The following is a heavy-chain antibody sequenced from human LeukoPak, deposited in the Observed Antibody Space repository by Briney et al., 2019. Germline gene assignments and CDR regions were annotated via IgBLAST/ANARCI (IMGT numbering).Heavy chain of an antibody. J-gene: IGHJ6*03. V-gene: IGHV4-39*07. CDR3: ARRGSITIFGVVSDYYYYMDV. CDR1: GGSISSSSYY. Sequence: PSETLSLTCTVSGGSISSSSYYWGWIRQPPGKGLEWIGSLYYTGSTYYNPSLKSRVTISVDTSKNQFSLKLSSVTAADTAVYYCARRGSITIFGVVSDYYYYMDVWGKGATVTVSS. D-gene: IGHD3-3*01. CDR2: LYYTGST.